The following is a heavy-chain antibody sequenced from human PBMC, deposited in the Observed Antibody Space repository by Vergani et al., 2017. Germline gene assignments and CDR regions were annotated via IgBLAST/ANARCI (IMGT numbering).Heavy chain of an antibody. J-gene: IGHJ4*02. CDR2: IYYSGST. CDR1: GGSISSSSYY. D-gene: IGHD3-22*01. Sequence: QLQLQESGPGLVKPSETLSLTCTVSGGSISSSSYYWGWIRQPPGKGLEWIGSIYYSGSTYYNPSLKSRVTISVDTSKNQFSLKLSSVTAADTAVYYCARHENFYDSSGYNNYFDYWGQGTLVTVSS. V-gene: IGHV4-39*01. CDR3: ARHENFYDSSGYNNYFDY.